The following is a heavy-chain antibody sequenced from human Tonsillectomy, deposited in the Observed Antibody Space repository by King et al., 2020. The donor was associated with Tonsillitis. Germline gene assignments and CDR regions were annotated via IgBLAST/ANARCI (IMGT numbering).Heavy chain of an antibody. CDR1: GFTFSSYA. Sequence: VQLVESGGGLVQPGGSLRLSCAASGFTFSSYAMSWVRQAPGKGLEWVSAISGSGGSTYYADSVKGRFTISRDNSKNTLYLQMNSLRAEDTAVYYCAKLIETWVLLWFGEPDYWGQGTLVTVSS. CDR2: ISGSGGST. V-gene: IGHV3-23*04. CDR3: AKLIETWVLLWFGEPDY. D-gene: IGHD3-10*01. J-gene: IGHJ4*02.